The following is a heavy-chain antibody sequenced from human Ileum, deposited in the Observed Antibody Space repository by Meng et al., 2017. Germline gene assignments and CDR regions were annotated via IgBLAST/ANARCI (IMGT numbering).Heavy chain of an antibody. CDR3: AKADWIVVSWFDP. D-gene: IGHD2-15*01. CDR1: GFTLTTSI. J-gene: IGHJ5*02. CDR2: ITGGGEYT. V-gene: IGHV3-23*04. Sequence: VQLVESGGGVVQPERALRLSCAVSGFTLTTSIMHWVRLAPGKGLEWVALITGGGEYTYHAESVRGRFTISRDNVKNTLDLQMDSLRAEDTALYYCAKADWIVVSWFDPWGQGILVTVSS.